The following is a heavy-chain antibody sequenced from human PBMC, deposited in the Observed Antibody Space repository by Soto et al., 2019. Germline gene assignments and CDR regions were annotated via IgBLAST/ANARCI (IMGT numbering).Heavy chain of an antibody. CDR3: AHRRGAAAVAY. Sequence: QFTLKESGPTLVKPTQTLTLTCSFSGFSLSSSGVAVGWIRQPPGKALEWLALIYWDDDERYSPSLQRRLTISKDTSKNQVVLRMTNMDPSDTGTYYCAHRRGAAAVAYWGQGTLVTVSS. CDR2: IYWDDDE. D-gene: IGHD6-13*01. J-gene: IGHJ4*02. CDR1: GFSLSSSGVA. V-gene: IGHV2-5*02.